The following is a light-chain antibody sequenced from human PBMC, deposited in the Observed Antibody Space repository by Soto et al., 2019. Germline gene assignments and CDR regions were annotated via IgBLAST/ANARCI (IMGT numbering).Light chain of an antibody. CDR3: QQFSSYPLT. V-gene: IGKV3-15*01. CDR1: QRVSTN. J-gene: IGKJ4*01. Sequence: ETVMTQSPATLFVSPGQRGTLSCRASQRVSTNLAWYQQKPGQSPRLLIYRASTRATDITARFSGGGSGTDFTLTISRLEPEDFAVYYCQQFSSYPLTVGGGTKVDIK. CDR2: RAS.